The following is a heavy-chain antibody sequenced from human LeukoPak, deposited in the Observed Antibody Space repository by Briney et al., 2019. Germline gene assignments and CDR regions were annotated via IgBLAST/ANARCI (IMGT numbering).Heavy chain of an antibody. J-gene: IGHJ6*02. D-gene: IGHD4-17*01. V-gene: IGHV4-59*01. CDR3: ARDLGRYGDYPPGNGMDV. Sequence: SETLSLTCTVSGGSISSYYWGWIRQPPGKGLEWIGSIYYSGSTNYNPSLKSRVTISVDTSKNQFSLKLSSVTAADTAVYYCARDLGRYGDYPPGNGMDVWGQGTTVTVSS. CDR2: IYYSGST. CDR1: GGSISSYY.